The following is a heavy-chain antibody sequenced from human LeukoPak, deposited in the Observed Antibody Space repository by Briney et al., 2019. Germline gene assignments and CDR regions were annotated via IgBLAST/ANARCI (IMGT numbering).Heavy chain of an antibody. V-gene: IGHV1-18*01. Sequence: ASVKVSCKASGYTFTSYGISWVRQAHGQGLEWMGWISAYNGNTNYAQKLQGRVTMTTDTSTSTAYMELRSLRSDDTAVYYCARDLYSGYDSYYYYYYMDVWGKGTTVTVSS. CDR3: ARDLYSGYDSYYYYYYMDV. D-gene: IGHD5-12*01. CDR1: GYTFTSYG. CDR2: ISAYNGNT. J-gene: IGHJ6*03.